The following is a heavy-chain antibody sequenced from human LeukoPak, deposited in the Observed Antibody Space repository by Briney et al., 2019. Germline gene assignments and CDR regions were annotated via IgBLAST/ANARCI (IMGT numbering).Heavy chain of an antibody. Sequence: GESLKISCKGSGSSFTSYWIGWVRQLPGKGLWWMGIIYPGDSDTRYSPSFQGQVTIPADKSISTAYLQWSSLKASDTAMYYCARAYCCGGRSYVMPYDFWGQGTLVTVSS. CDR2: IYPGDSDT. D-gene: IGHD2-15*01. J-gene: IGHJ4*02. CDR1: GSSFTSYW. CDR3: ARAYCCGGRSYVMPYDF. V-gene: IGHV5-51*01.